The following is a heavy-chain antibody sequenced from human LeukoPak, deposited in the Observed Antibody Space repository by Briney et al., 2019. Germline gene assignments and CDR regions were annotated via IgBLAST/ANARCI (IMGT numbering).Heavy chain of an antibody. CDR1: GFTFSSYA. J-gene: IGHJ4*02. CDR2: ISGSGGST. D-gene: IGHD3-22*01. CDR3: AREGMHDSSGYYPIGGSYYFDH. V-gene: IGHV3-23*01. Sequence: GGSLRLSCAASGFTFSSYAMSWVRQAAGKGLEWVSAISGSGGSTYYADSVKGRFTISRDNSKNTLYLQMNSLRAEDTAVYYCAREGMHDSSGYYPIGGSYYFDHWGQGTLVTVSS.